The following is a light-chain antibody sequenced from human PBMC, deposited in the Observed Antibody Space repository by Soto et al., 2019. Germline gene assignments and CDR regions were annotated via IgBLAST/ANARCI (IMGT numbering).Light chain of an antibody. CDR3: YSYTSRSTWV. V-gene: IGLV2-14*01. CDR2: EVS. CDR1: ISDVGGYNY. J-gene: IGLJ3*02. Sequence: QSALTQPASVSGSPGQSIAISCTGTISDVGGYNYVSWYQQHPGKAPKLIIYEVSNRPSGVSNRFSGSKSDNTASLTISGLQAEDEADYYCYSYTSRSTWVFGGGTKLTVL.